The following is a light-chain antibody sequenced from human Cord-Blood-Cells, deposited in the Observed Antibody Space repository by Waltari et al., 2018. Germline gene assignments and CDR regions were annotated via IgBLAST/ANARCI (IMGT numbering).Light chain of an antibody. J-gene: IGLJ3*02. Sequence: QSALTQPASVSGSPGQSITISCTGTSSDVGSYNLVSWYQQHPGKAPKLMIYEVSKRPSGVSNLFSGSKSGNTASLTISGLQAEDEAEYYCCSYAGSSTFEVFGGGTKLTVL. V-gene: IGLV2-23*02. CDR2: EVS. CDR1: SSDVGSYNL. CDR3: CSYAGSSTFEV.